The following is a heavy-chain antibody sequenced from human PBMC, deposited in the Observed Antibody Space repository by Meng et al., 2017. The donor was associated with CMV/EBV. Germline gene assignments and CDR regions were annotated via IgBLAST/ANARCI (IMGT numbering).Heavy chain of an antibody. Sequence: ASVKVSCKASGYTFTSYGISWVRQAPGQGLEWMGWISAYNGNTNYAQKFQGRVTMTRNTSISTAYVELSSLRSEDTAVYYCARGLRIFGVVPSPYYFDYWGQGTLVTVSS. J-gene: IGHJ4*02. CDR2: ISAYNGNT. CDR1: GYTFTSYG. D-gene: IGHD3-3*01. CDR3: ARGLRIFGVVPSPYYFDY. V-gene: IGHV1-18*01.